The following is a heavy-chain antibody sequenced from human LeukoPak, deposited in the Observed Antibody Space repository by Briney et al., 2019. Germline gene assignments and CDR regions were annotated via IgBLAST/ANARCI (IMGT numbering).Heavy chain of an antibody. J-gene: IGHJ3*02. CDR2: INSGGSII. CDR3: ARDVGDEYYYDSSGCPPGAFDI. V-gene: IGHV3-48*03. Sequence: GGSLRLSCAASGFTFSNYEMNWLRQAPGKGLEWVSYINSGGSIIYYTDSVKGRFTISRDDAKNSLYLQMNSLRAEDTAVYYCARDVGDEYYYDSSGCPPGAFDIWGQGTMVTVSS. CDR1: GFTFSNYE. D-gene: IGHD3-22*01.